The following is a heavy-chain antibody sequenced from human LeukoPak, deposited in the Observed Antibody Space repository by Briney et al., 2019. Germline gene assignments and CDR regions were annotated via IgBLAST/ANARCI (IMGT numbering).Heavy chain of an antibody. D-gene: IGHD4-17*01. CDR1: RFTFSSYT. J-gene: IGHJ6*02. V-gene: IGHV3-30-3*01. CDR3: ARQRYFYGDYEIYYGMDV. CDR2: VSHDGDNE. Sequence: GGSLRLSCAASRFTFSSYTVHWVRQAPGKGLERVASVSHDGDNEYYADSVKGRFTISRDNSKNTVYLHMNSLRAEDTAVYYCARQRYFYGDYEIYYGMDVWGQGTTVTVSS.